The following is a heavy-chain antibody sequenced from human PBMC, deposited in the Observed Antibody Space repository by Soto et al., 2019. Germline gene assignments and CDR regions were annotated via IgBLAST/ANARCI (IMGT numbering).Heavy chain of an antibody. V-gene: IGHV1-18*01. J-gene: IGHJ4*02. D-gene: IGHD3-10*01. CDR1: GYTFTSYG. Sequence: RASVKVSCKASGYTFTSYGISWVRQAPGQGLEWMGWISAYNGNTNYAQKLQGRVTMTTDTSTSTAYMELRSLRSDDTAVYYCARGDITMVRGVILDFDYWGQGTLVTVS. CDR2: ISAYNGNT. CDR3: ARGDITMVRGVILDFDY.